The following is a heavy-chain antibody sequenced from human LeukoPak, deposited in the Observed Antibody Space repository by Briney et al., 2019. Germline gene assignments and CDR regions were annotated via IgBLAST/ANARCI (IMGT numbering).Heavy chain of an antibody. CDR2: INNSGST. CDR3: ARGVRLAVAHPHLDY. CDR1: GGSFSGYY. J-gene: IGHJ4*02. D-gene: IGHD6-19*01. Sequence: SETLSLTCAVYGGSFSGYYWIWLRQPPGKGLEWIGEINNSGSTNYNPSLKSRVTISVNTSTKQFTLKLSSVTAADTGIYYCARGVRLAVAHPHLDYWGQGSLFTVSP. V-gene: IGHV4-34*01.